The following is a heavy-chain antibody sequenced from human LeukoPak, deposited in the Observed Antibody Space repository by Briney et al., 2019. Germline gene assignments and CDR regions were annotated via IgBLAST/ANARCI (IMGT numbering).Heavy chain of an antibody. D-gene: IGHD3-9*01. V-gene: IGHV3-64D*06. CDR1: GFTFSDYA. Sequence: GGSLRLSCSASGFTFSDYAMHWVRQAPGKGLEYVSAIGSSGGSAYYADSVKVRFTISRDNSKNTLYLQMRSLRPEDTALYYCVKATIRYFGAWGQGTLVTVSS. J-gene: IGHJ5*02. CDR3: VKATIRYFGA. CDR2: IGSSGGSA.